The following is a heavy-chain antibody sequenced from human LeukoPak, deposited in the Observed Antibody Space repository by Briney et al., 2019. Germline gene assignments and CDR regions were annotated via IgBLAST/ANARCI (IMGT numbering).Heavy chain of an antibody. Sequence: GGSLRLSCAASGFTFSDYYMSWIRQAPGKGLEWVSYISSSGSTIYYADSVKGRFTISRDNAKNSLYLQMNSLRAEDTAVYYCARDGMPPRKIYGSGPYYFDYWGQGTLVTVSS. D-gene: IGHD3-10*01. CDR3: ARDGMPPRKIYGSGPYYFDY. V-gene: IGHV3-11*01. CDR2: ISSSGSTI. J-gene: IGHJ4*02. CDR1: GFTFSDYY.